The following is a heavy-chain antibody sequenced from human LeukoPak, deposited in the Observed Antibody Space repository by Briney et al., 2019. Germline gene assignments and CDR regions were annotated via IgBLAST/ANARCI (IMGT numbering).Heavy chain of an antibody. CDR1: GYSFTSYW. V-gene: IGHV5-51*01. CDR3: AINYDFWSGSSLYGMDV. J-gene: IGHJ6*02. Sequence: GESLKISCKGSGYSFTSYWIGWVRQMPGKGLEWMGIIYPGDSDTRYSLSFQGQVTISAGKSISTAYLQWSSLKASDTAMYYCAINYDFWSGSSLYGMDVWGQGTTVTVSS. D-gene: IGHD3-3*01. CDR2: IYPGDSDT.